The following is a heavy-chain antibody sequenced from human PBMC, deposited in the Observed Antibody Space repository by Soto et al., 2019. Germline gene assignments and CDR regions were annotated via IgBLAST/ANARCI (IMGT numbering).Heavy chain of an antibody. CDR1: GFTFSSYA. V-gene: IGHV3-30-3*01. CDR3: ARDRLRYNWNDFPYYYYCMDV. D-gene: IGHD1-1*01. Sequence: QVQLVESGGGVVQPGRSLRLSCAASGFTFSSYAMHWVRQAPGKGLEWVAVISYDGSNKYYADSAKGRFTISRDNSKNELYLQMNSLRIEDTAVYYCARDRLRYNWNDFPYYYYCMDVWGQGTTVTVSS. J-gene: IGHJ6*02. CDR2: ISYDGSNK.